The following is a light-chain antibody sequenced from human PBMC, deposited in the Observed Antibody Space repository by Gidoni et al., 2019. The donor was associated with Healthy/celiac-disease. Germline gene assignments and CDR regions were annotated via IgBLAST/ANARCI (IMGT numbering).Light chain of an antibody. J-gene: IGKJ1*01. V-gene: IGKV1-39*01. Sequence: IQMTQSPSSLSASVGDRVTITCQASQSISSYLNWYQQKPGKAPKLLIYDASSLQRGVPSRFSGSGSGTDFTLTISSLQPEDFATYYCQQCYSTPWTFGEGTKVEIK. CDR2: DAS. CDR1: QSISSY. CDR3: QQCYSTPWT.